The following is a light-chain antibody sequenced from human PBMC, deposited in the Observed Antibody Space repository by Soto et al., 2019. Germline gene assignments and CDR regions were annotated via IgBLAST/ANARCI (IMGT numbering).Light chain of an antibody. CDR3: QQSYSTPIT. V-gene: IGKV1-39*01. Sequence: TQSPSSPSASVVDRVAITCRASQSISGYLNWYQQKPGKAPKVLIYAAYNLQSGVPSRFSGSGSGTDFTITISSVQPEDFETYYCQQSYSTPITFGQGTRLEIK. CDR2: AAY. J-gene: IGKJ5*01. CDR1: QSISGY.